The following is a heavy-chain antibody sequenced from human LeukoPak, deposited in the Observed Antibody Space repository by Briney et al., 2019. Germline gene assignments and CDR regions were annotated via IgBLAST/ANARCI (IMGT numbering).Heavy chain of an antibody. CDR3: ARGFRFLEWNSYYYYMDV. CDR1: GGSISSYY. D-gene: IGHD3-3*01. J-gene: IGHJ6*03. CDR2: IYYSGST. V-gene: IGHV4-59*01. Sequence: PSETLSLTCTVSGGSISSYYWNWIRQPPGKGLEWIGYIYYSGSTNYNPSLKSRVTISVDTSKNQFSLKLSSVTAADTAVYYCARGFRFLEWNSYYYYMDVWGKGTTVTVSS.